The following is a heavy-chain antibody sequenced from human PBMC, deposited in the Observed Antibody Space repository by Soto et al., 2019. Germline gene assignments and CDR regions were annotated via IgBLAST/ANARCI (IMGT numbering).Heavy chain of an antibody. CDR2: IIPIFGTA. CDR1: GGTFSSYA. D-gene: IGHD3-22*01. CDR3: AGGGADYYYDSSGYPVY. J-gene: IGHJ4*02. V-gene: IGHV1-69*12. Sequence: QVQLVQSGAEVKKPGSSVKVSCKASGGTFSSYAISWVRQAPGQGLEWVGGIIPIFGTAYYAQKVQGRVTISADESTSTAYMELSSLRSEDTAVYYCAGGGADYYYDSSGYPVYWGQGTLVTVSS.